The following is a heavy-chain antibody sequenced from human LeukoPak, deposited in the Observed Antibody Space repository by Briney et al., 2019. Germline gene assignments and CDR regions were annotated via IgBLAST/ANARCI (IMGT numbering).Heavy chain of an antibody. CDR1: GFTFSSYA. Sequence: PGGSLRLSCAASGFTFSSYAMSWVRQAPGKGLEWVSAVSGSGGSTYYADSVKGRFTISRDNSKNTLYLQTNSLRAEDTAVYYCAKEQAGSHYYYYGMDVWGQGTTVTVSS. J-gene: IGHJ6*02. CDR2: VSGSGGST. D-gene: IGHD3-10*01. CDR3: AKEQAGSHYYYYGMDV. V-gene: IGHV3-23*01.